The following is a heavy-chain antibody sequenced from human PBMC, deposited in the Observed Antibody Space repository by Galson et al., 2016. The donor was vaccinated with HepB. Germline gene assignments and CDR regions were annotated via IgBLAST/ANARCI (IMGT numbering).Heavy chain of an antibody. J-gene: IGHJ3*02. V-gene: IGHV1-3*01. CDR2: INAGNGIT. CDR1: GYTFTKYA. D-gene: IGHD4-17*01. CDR3: ARADDYGDYVGAFDI. Sequence: SVKVSCKASGYTFTKYAIHWVRQAPGQGLEWMGWINAGNGITKYSQKIQGRVTITRDTSASTAYMELSSLRSEDTAVYYCARADDYGDYVGAFDIWGQGTMVTVSS.